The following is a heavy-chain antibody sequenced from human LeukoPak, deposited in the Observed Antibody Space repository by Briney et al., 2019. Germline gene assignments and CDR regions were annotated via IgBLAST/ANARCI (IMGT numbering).Heavy chain of an antibody. V-gene: IGHV3-30*18. Sequence: GRSLRLSCAASGFTFSSYGMHWVRQAPGKELEWVALISYDGSKTYYTDSVKGRFTISRDDSKNTLVLQMNSLRAEDTAVYYCAKVGDTSMVKPYWYFDLWGRGTLVTVSS. CDR1: GFTFSSYG. J-gene: IGHJ2*01. CDR2: ISYDGSKT. CDR3: AKVGDTSMVKPYWYFDL. D-gene: IGHD2-8*01.